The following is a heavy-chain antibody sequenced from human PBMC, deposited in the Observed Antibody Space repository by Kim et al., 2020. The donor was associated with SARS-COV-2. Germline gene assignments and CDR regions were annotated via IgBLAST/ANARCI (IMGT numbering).Heavy chain of an antibody. CDR2: IYPGDSDT. V-gene: IGHV5-51*01. CDR1: GYSFTSYW. D-gene: IGHD3-10*01. CDR3: ARPPLLWFGDQRGPLFDY. Sequence: GESLKISCKGSGYSFTSYWIGWVRQMPGKGLEWMGIIYPGDSDTRYSPSFQGQVTISADKSISTAYLQWSSLKASDTAMYYCARPPLLWFGDQRGPLFDYWGQGTLVTVSS. J-gene: IGHJ4*02.